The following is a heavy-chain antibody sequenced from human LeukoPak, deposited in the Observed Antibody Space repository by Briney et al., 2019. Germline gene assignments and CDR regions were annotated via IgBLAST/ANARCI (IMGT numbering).Heavy chain of an antibody. CDR2: INYSGNK. CDR3: ARDRGGYTYSHDY. Sequence: PSETLSLTCSVSGGSISSTTSYWGWIRQSPGKGLEWIGSINYSGNKYYNPSLQSRVTISMDKSKNQLSLKLNFVTAADTAVYYCARDRGGYTYSHDYWGQGTLVTVSS. J-gene: IGHJ4*02. D-gene: IGHD5-18*01. V-gene: IGHV4-39*07. CDR1: GGSISSTTSY.